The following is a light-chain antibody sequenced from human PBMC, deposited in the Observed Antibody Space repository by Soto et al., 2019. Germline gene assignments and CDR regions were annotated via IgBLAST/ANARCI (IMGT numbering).Light chain of an antibody. CDR1: RDDIGAYDY. Sequence: QSVLTQPASVSGSPGQSITISCAGTRDDIGAYDYVSWYQHHPGKAPKLMIYEVSNRPSGVSNRFSGSKSGYTASLTISGLQAEDEADYYCNSQRSSGTRVFGTGTKVTVL. CDR2: EVS. J-gene: IGLJ1*01. CDR3: NSQRSSGTRV. V-gene: IGLV2-14*01.